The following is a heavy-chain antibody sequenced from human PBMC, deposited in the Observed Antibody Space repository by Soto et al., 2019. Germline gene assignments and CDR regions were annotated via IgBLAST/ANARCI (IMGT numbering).Heavy chain of an antibody. CDR1: GGSISSGGYY. D-gene: IGHD3-22*01. CDR2: IYYSGST. Sequence: QVQLQESGPGLVKPSQTLSLTCTVSGGSISSGGYYWSWIRPHPGKGLEWIGYIYYSGSTYYNPSLTSRVTISVDTSKNQFSLKLSSVTAAGTAVYYCASHYDSSEGYWVDPWGQVTLVTVSS. J-gene: IGHJ5*02. CDR3: ASHYDSSEGYWVDP. V-gene: IGHV4-31*03.